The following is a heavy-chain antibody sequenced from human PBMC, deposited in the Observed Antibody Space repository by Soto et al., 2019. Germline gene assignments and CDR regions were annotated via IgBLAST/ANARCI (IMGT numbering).Heavy chain of an antibody. J-gene: IGHJ4*02. CDR3: ARDVYFDWLLFSTFGFDY. Sequence: EVQLVESGGGLVQPGGSLRLSCAASGFTFSSYWMSWVRQAPGKGLEWVANIKQDGSEKYYVDSVKGRFTISRDNAKNSLYLQMNSLRAADTAVYYCARDVYFDWLLFSTFGFDYWGQGTLVTVSS. D-gene: IGHD3-9*01. CDR2: IKQDGSEK. CDR1: GFTFSSYW. V-gene: IGHV3-7*01.